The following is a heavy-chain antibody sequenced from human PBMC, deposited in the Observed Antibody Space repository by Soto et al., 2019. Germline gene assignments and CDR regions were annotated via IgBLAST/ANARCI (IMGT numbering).Heavy chain of an antibody. V-gene: IGHV4-30-2*01. CDR2: IYHSGST. Sequence: SDTLSLTCAVSGSSISSGGYSWSWIRQPPGKGLEWIGYIYHSGSTYYNPSLKSRVTISVDRSKNQFSLKLSSVTAADTAVYYCARGRDYYGSSGTIDYWGQGTLVTVS. CDR3: ARGRDYYGSSGTIDY. J-gene: IGHJ4*02. D-gene: IGHD3-22*01. CDR1: GSSISSGGYS.